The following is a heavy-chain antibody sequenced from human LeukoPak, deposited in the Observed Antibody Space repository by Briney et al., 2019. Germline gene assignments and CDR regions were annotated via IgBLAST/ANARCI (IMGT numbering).Heavy chain of an antibody. CDR2: IYYSGST. J-gene: IGHJ4*02. CDR1: GGSFSGYY. Sequence: PSETLSLTCAVYGGSFSGYYWGWIRQPPGKGLEWIGSIYYSGSTYYNPSLKSRVTISVDTSKNQSSLKLSSVTAADTAVYYCARGYYDSSGYYYYGNYFDYWGQGTLVTVSS. D-gene: IGHD3-22*01. V-gene: IGHV4-34*01. CDR3: ARGYYDSSGYYYYGNYFDY.